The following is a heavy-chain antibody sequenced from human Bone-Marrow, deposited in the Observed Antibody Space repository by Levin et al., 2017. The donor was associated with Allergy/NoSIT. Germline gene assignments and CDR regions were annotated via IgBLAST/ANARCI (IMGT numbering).Heavy chain of an antibody. D-gene: IGHD5-18*01. Sequence: TSGGSLRLSCAASGFSFNNYSMNWVRQAPGKGLEWVSSISSRSSHIYYVDSVEGRFTISRDNAKSSLFLQMNSLRAEDTAVYYCARAKQGYIYDPFDMWGQGTLVTVSS. V-gene: IGHV3-21*01. CDR1: GFSFNNYS. CDR3: ARAKQGYIYDPFDM. J-gene: IGHJ3*02. CDR2: ISSRSSHI.